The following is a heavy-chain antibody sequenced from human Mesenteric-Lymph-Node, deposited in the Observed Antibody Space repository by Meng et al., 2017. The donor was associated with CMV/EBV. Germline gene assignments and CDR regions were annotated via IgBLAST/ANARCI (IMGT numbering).Heavy chain of an antibody. V-gene: IGHV5-51*01. Sequence: RGVGFRCTSYWIDWVRQMPGKGLEWMEISYPGDADTRYSPCFQGRVTMSADKSIRTAYLQWSSLKASDSAMYYCARLPSTGVATVDYWGQGTLVTVSS. CDR2: SYPGDADT. CDR1: GFRCTSYW. J-gene: IGHJ4*02. D-gene: IGHD5-12*01. CDR3: ARLPSTGVATVDY.